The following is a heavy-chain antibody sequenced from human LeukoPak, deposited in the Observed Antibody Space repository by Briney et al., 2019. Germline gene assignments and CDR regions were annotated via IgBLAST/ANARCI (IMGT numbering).Heavy chain of an antibody. D-gene: IGHD3-3*01. CDR2: IVVGSGNT. J-gene: IGHJ6*02. CDR3: ARGLGHVLRFLEWLSKDYYYYGMDV. V-gene: IGHV1-58*01. Sequence: SVKVSCKASGFTFTSSAVQWVRQARGQRLEWIGWIVVGSGNTNYAQKFQERVTITRDMSTSTAYMELSSLRSEDTAVYYCARGLGHVLRFLEWLSKDYYYYGMDVWGQGTTVTVSS. CDR1: GFTFTSSA.